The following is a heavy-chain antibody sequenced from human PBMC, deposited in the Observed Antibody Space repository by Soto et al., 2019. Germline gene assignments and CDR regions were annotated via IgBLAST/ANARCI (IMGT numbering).Heavy chain of an antibody. CDR3: ARVHGGYSGYDYYYGMDV. D-gene: IGHD1-26*01. CDR1: GFTFSSYW. Sequence: GGSLRLSCAASGFTFSSYWMSWVRQAPGKGLEWVANIKQDGSEKYYVDSVKGRFTISRDNAKNSLYLQMNSLRAEDTAVYYCARVHGGYSGYDYYYGMDVWGQGTTVT. CDR2: IKQDGSEK. J-gene: IGHJ6*02. V-gene: IGHV3-7*01.